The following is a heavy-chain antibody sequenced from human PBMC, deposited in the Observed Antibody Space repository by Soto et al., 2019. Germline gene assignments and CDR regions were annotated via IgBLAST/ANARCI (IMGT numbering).Heavy chain of an antibody. J-gene: IGHJ6*02. Sequence: GEPLKISCKGSVYSFDNYWIGWVRQMPGKGLEWMSIIYPGDSDRRYSPSFQGQVTISADHSISTAYLQWSSLKASDTANYYCVRYRSRDYYYGMDVWGQGTTVTVSS. CDR1: VYSFDNYW. CDR2: IYPGDSDR. CDR3: VRYRSRDYYYGMDV. D-gene: IGHD1-26*01. V-gene: IGHV5-51*01.